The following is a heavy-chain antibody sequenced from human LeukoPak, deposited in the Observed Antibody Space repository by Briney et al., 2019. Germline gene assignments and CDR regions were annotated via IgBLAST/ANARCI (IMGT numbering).Heavy chain of an antibody. CDR3: ARGTAMEIYFYGMDV. V-gene: IGHV4-59*01. CDR2: IYYSGST. J-gene: IGHJ6*02. Sequence: SETLSLTCTVSGGSISSYYWSWIRQPPGKGLEWIGYIYYSGSTNYNPSLKSRVTISVDTSKNQFSLKLSSVTAADTAVYYCARGTAMEIYFYGMDVWGQGTTVTVSS. D-gene: IGHD2-21*02. CDR1: GGSISSYY.